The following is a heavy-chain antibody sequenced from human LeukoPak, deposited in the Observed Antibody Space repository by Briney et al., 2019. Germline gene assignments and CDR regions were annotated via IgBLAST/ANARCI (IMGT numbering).Heavy chain of an antibody. Sequence: GASVKVSCKASGGTFSSYAISWVRQAPGQGLEWMGGIIPIFGTANYAQKFQGRVTITADESTSTAYMELSSLRSEDTAVYYCARSFRYQLLDEVDIVAQEGAFDIWGQGTMVTVSS. V-gene: IGHV1-69*13. D-gene: IGHD5-12*01. CDR1: GGTFSSYA. CDR3: ARSFRYQLLDEVDIVAQEGAFDI. CDR2: IIPIFGTA. J-gene: IGHJ3*02.